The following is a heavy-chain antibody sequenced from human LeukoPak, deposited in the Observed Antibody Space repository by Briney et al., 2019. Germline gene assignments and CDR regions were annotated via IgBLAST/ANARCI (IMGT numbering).Heavy chain of an antibody. CDR3: VRGWFDF. CDR1: GFTFSSYT. V-gene: IGHV3-21*01. Sequence: GGSLRLSCAASGFTFSSYTMNWVRRAPGKGLEWVSSISSGSGYIQYADSVKGRFTISRDNAENSVFLQMRSLRVDDTALYYCVRGWFDFWGQGTPVTVSS. J-gene: IGHJ5*01. CDR2: ISSGSGYI.